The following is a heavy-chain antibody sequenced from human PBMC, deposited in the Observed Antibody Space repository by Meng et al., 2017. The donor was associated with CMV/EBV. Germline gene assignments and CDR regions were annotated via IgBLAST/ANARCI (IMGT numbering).Heavy chain of an antibody. V-gene: IGHV4-34*01. CDR3: ARMGAIYGMDV. J-gene: IGHJ6*02. CDR1: GGSFSGYY. CDR2: INHSGST. D-gene: IGHD3-16*01. Sequence: SETLSLTCAVYGGSFSGYYWGWIRQPPGKGLEWIGEINHSGSTNYNPSLKSRVTISVDTSKNQFSLKLSSVTAADTAVYYCARMGAIYGMDVWGQGTTVTVSS.